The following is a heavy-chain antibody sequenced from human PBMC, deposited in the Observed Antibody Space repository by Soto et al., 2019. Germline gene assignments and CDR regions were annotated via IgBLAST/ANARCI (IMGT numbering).Heavy chain of an antibody. J-gene: IGHJ4*02. CDR2: ISGSGGST. Sequence: PGGSLRLSCAASGFTFSIYAMNWVRQAPGKGLEWVSGISGSGGSTYYADSVKGRFTISRDNSKNTLYLQMNSLRAEDTAVYYCAKQSDYPSGAHVPFDYWGQGTLVTVSS. CDR1: GFTFSIYA. CDR3: AKQSDYPSGAHVPFDY. V-gene: IGHV3-23*01. D-gene: IGHD6-19*01.